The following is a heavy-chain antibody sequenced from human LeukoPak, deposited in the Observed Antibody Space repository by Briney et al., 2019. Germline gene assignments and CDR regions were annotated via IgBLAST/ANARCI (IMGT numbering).Heavy chain of an antibody. CDR1: GYTFTSYD. Sequence: ASVKVSCKASGYTFTSYDINWVRQATGEGLEWMGWMNPNSGNTKYSQKFQGRVTITRDTSASTAYMELSSLRSEDTAVYYCARYVVVAATRFYYGMDVWGQGTTVTVSS. V-gene: IGHV1-8*01. CDR3: ARYVVVAATRFYYGMDV. CDR2: MNPNSGNT. J-gene: IGHJ6*02. D-gene: IGHD2-15*01.